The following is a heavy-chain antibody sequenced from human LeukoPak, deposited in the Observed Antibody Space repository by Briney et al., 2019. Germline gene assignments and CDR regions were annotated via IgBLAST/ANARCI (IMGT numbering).Heavy chain of an antibody. V-gene: IGHV1-2*06. J-gene: IGHJ4*02. CDR3: ARCRFEVVTELDY. Sequence: ASVKVSCKASGYTFTGYYMHWVRQAPGQGLEWMGRINPNSGGTNYAQKFQGRVTMTRDTSISTAYMELSRLRSDDMAVYYCARCRFEVVTELDYWGQGTLVTVSS. CDR1: GYTFTGYY. D-gene: IGHD2-21*02. CDR2: INPNSGGT.